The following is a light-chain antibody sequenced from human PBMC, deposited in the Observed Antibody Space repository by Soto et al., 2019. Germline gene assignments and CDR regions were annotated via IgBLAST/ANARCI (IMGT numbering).Light chain of an antibody. CDR1: SSNIGPGYD. V-gene: IGLV1-40*01. CDR3: SSYAGSNNYV. CDR2: EVS. Sequence: QSVLTQPPSVSGAPGQRVTISCTGSSSNIGPGYDVHWYQQLPGTAPKLMIYEVSKRPSGVPDRFSGSKSGNTASLTVSGLQAEDEADYYCSSYAGSNNYVFGTGTKVTVL. J-gene: IGLJ1*01.